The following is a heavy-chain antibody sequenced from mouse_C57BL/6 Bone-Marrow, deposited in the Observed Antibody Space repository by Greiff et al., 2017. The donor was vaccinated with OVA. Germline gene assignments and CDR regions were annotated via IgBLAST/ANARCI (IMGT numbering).Heavy chain of an antibody. V-gene: IGHV1-69*01. CDR1: GYTFTSYW. CDR3: ARCPIYYFHWDFDV. D-gene: IGHD1-1*01. Sequence: QVQLQQPGAELVMPGASVKLSCKASGYTFTSYWMHWVKQRPGQGLEWIGEIDPSDSYTNYNQKFKGKSTLTVDTSSSTAYMQLSSLTSEDSAVYYCARCPIYYFHWDFDVWGTGTTVTVSS. CDR2: IDPSDSYT. J-gene: IGHJ1*03.